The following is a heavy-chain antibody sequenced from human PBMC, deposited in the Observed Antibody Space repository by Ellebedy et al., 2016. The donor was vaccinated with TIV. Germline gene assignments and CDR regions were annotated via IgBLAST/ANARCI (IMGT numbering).Heavy chain of an antibody. J-gene: IGHJ4*02. Sequence: SETLSLXXTVSGGSINGYYWSWIRQPPGKGLEYIAYINYSGDTNYNPSLKSRVTMSVDTSKNQFSLKLSSVTAADTALYYCARRPRGAYFLDYWGQGTLVTVSS. CDR3: ARRPRGAYFLDY. CDR1: GGSINGYY. CDR2: INYSGDT. V-gene: IGHV4-59*01. D-gene: IGHD3-10*01.